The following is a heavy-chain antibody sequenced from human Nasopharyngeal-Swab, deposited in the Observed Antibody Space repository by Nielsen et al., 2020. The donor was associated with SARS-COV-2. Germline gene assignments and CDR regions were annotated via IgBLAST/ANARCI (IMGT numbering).Heavy chain of an antibody. V-gene: IGHV3-66*01. Sequence: GESLKTSCAASGFTVSSNYMSWVRQAPGKGLEWVSVIYSGGSIYYADSVKGRFTISRDNAKSSLYLQMNSLRAEDTAVYYCADISYSSIDYWGQGTLVTVSS. CDR3: ADISYSSIDY. J-gene: IGHJ4*02. CDR1: GFTVSSNY. D-gene: IGHD6-19*01. CDR2: IYSGGSI.